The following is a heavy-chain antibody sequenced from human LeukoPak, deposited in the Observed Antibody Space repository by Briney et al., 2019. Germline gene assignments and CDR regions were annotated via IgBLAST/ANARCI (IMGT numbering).Heavy chain of an antibody. J-gene: IGHJ3*02. CDR3: ARSSGGSGGDAFDI. D-gene: IGHD6-19*01. Sequence: PGRSLRLSCAASGFTFSSYAMHWVRQAPGKGLEYVSAISSNGGSTYYANSVKGRFTISRDNSKNTLYLQMGSLRAEDMAVYYCARSSGGSGGDAFDIWGQGTMVTVSS. CDR2: ISSNGGST. CDR1: GFTFSSYA. V-gene: IGHV3-64*01.